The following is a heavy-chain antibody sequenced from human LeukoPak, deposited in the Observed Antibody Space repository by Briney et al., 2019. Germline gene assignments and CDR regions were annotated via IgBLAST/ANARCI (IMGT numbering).Heavy chain of an antibody. V-gene: IGHV2-5*02. CDR3: AHRLEAAVFDY. Sequence: SGPTLVNPTQTLTLTCSFSGFSLKSGAGAVGWIRQPPGRALEWLALIYWDDDKRYRPSLESRLTITKDTSKNQVVLTMTNVDPVDTATYFCAHRLEAAVFDYWGPGTLVTVSS. CDR1: GFSLKSGAGA. J-gene: IGHJ4*02. CDR2: IYWDDDK. D-gene: IGHD6-13*01.